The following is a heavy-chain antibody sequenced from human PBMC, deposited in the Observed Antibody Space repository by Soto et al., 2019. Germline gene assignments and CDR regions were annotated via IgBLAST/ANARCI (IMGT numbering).Heavy chain of an antibody. J-gene: IGHJ5*02. Sequence: SETLSLTCTVSGGSISSGDYYWSWIRQPPGKGLEWLGYIYYSGSTYYNPSLKSRVTISVDTSKNQFSLKLSSVTAADTAVYYCARETVDYYDTSGSVYNWFDPWGQGTLVTVSS. CDR2: IYYSGST. V-gene: IGHV4-30-4*01. D-gene: IGHD3-22*01. CDR1: GGSISSGDYY. CDR3: ARETVDYYDTSGSVYNWFDP.